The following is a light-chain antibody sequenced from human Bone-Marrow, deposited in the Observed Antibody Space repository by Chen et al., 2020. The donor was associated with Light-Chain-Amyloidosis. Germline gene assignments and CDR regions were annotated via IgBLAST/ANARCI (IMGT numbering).Light chain of an antibody. Sequence: SHELTKPPSESVSPGQTARITCSGDALPKQYAYWYQQKPGQAPVLVIYKDSERLSGIPERFSGSSSGTTVTLTISGVQAEDEADYYCQSADSSGTSYVFGTGTKVTVL. CDR1: ALPKQY. J-gene: IGLJ1*01. V-gene: IGLV3-25*03. CDR2: KDS. CDR3: QSADSSGTSYV.